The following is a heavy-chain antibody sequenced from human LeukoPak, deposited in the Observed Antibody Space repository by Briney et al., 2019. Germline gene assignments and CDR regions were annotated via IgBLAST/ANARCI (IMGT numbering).Heavy chain of an antibody. Sequence: SETLSLTCTVSGYSISSGYYWGWIRQPPGKGLEWIGSIYHSGSTYYNPSLKSRVTISVDTSKNQFSLKLSSVTAADTAVYYCAKDWEYCSGGSCRTYGGLDYWGQGTLVTVSS. V-gene: IGHV4-38-2*02. D-gene: IGHD2-15*01. CDR3: AKDWEYCSGGSCRTYGGLDY. CDR1: GYSISSGYY. CDR2: IYHSGST. J-gene: IGHJ4*02.